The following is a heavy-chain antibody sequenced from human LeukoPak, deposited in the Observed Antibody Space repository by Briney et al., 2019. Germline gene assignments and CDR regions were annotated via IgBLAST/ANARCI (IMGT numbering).Heavy chain of an antibody. J-gene: IGHJ5*02. Sequence: GASVKVSCKASGYTFTSYDINWVRQATGQGLEWMGWMNPNSGSTGYAQKFQGRVTMTRNTSISTAYMELSSLRSEDTAVYYCARLRYRSGARFDPWGQGTLVTVSS. D-gene: IGHD6-25*01. CDR1: GYTFTSYD. V-gene: IGHV1-8*01. CDR3: ARLRYRSGARFDP. CDR2: MNPNSGST.